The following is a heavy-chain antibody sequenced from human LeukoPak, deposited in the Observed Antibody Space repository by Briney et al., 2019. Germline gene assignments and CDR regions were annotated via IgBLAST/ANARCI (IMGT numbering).Heavy chain of an antibody. D-gene: IGHD3-16*01. CDR2: IYYSGST. CDR3: ARGGESSYFDY. V-gene: IGHV4-59*01. CDR1: GGSISSYY. J-gene: IGHJ4*02. Sequence: SETLSLTCTVSGGSISSYYWSWIRQPPGKGLEWIGYIYYSGSTNYNPSLKSRVTISVDTSKNQFSLKLSSVTAADTAVYFCARGGESSYFDYWGQGTLVTVSS.